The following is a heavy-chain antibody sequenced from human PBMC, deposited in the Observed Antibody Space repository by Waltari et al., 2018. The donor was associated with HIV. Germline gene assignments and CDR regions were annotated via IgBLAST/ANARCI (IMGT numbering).Heavy chain of an antibody. D-gene: IGHD3-3*01. V-gene: IGHV3-23*01. CDR1: GFTFSSYA. CDR2: ISGSGGST. Sequence: EVQLLESGGGLVQPGGSLRLSCAASGFTFSSYAMRWVRQAPGKGREWVSAISGSGGSTYYADSVKGRFTISRDNSKNTLYLQINSLRAEDTAVYYCAKDRYDFGVDRYYYYYGMDVWGQGTTVTVAS. CDR3: AKDRYDFGVDRYYYYYGMDV. J-gene: IGHJ6*02.